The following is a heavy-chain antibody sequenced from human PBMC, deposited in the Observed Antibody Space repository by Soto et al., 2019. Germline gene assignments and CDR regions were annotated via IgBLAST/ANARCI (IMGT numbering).Heavy chain of an antibody. CDR1: GGTXSSYA. CDR3: ARPMITFGGVIDYFDY. J-gene: IGHJ4*02. Sequence: SXKVSCNASGGTXSSYAIICVRQAPGQGLEWMGWIMPIFGTANYAQKFQGRVTITADESTSTAYMELSSLRSEDTAVYSCARPMITFGGVIDYFDYWGQGTLGTVSS. CDR2: IMPIFGTA. D-gene: IGHD3-16*01. V-gene: IGHV1-69*13.